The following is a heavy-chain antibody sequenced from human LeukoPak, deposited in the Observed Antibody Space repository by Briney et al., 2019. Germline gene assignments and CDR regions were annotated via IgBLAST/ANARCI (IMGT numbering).Heavy chain of an antibody. D-gene: IGHD4-23*01. V-gene: IGHV5-51*07. J-gene: IGHJ4*02. CDR2: IYPGDSDT. CDR3: ARQGILYGGNPAY. CDR1: RYSFTTNW. Sequence: GESLKISCKGSRYSFTTNWIAWVHQMPGKGLEWMGIIYPGDSDTRYSPSFQGQVTISADKSISTAYLQWSSLKASDTAMYYCARQGILYGGNPAYWGQGTLVTVSS.